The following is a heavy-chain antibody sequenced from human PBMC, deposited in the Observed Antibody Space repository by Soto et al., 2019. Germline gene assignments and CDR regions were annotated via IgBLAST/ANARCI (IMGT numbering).Heavy chain of an antibody. CDR1: VFSLSNSGVG. CDR3: AHSTTVTTLDY. Sequence: QITLKESGPTLVKPTQTLTLTCTFSVFSLSNSGVGVGWIRHPPGKPLEWLALIYWDDYKRYSPSLKSRPTITKDTSKNQVVLTTTNMDPVDTATYYCAHSTTVTTLDYWGQGTLLTASS. V-gene: IGHV2-5*02. J-gene: IGHJ4*02. CDR2: IYWDDYK. D-gene: IGHD4-17*01.